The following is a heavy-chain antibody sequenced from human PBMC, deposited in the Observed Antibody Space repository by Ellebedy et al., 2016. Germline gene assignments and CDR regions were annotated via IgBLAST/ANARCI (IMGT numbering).Heavy chain of an antibody. CDR3: ARDHWVGETFDYYGSGKNDY. V-gene: IGHV1-69*04. CDR1: GGTFSSYA. D-gene: IGHD3-10*01. J-gene: IGHJ4*02. CDR2: IIPILGIA. Sequence: ASVKVSCKASGGTFSSYAISWVRQAPGQGLEWMGRIIPILGIANYAQKFQGRVTITADKSTSTAYMELSSLRSEDTAVYYCARDHWVGETFDYYGSGKNDYWGQGTLVTVSA.